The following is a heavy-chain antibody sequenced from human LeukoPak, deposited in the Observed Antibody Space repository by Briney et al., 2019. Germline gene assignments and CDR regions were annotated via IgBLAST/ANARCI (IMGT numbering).Heavy chain of an antibody. Sequence: GRSLRLSCAASGFTFSSYGMHWVRQAPGKGLEWVAVIWYDGSNKYYADSVKGRFSISRDNSKNTLYLQMNSLRAEDTAVYYCAKAANDYGDYVLDYWGQGTLVTVSS. D-gene: IGHD4-17*01. V-gene: IGHV3-33*06. CDR1: GFTFSSYG. J-gene: IGHJ4*02. CDR3: AKAANDYGDYVLDY. CDR2: IWYDGSNK.